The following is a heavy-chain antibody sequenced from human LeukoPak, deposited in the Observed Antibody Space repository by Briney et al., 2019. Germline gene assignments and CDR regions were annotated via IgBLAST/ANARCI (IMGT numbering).Heavy chain of an antibody. CDR3: ARDSIDSSGYYYYYGMDV. J-gene: IGHJ6*02. D-gene: IGHD3-22*01. Sequence: TGGSLRLSCAASGFTFSRYAMSWVRQAPGKGLEWVSGISGSGGSTYYADSVKGRFTISRDNSKNTLYLQMNSLRAEDTAVYYCARDSIDSSGYYYYYGMDVWGQGTTVTVSS. V-gene: IGHV3-23*01. CDR1: GFTFSRYA. CDR2: ISGSGGST.